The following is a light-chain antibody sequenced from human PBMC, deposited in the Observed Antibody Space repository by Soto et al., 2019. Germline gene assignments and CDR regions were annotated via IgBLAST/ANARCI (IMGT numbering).Light chain of an antibody. CDR1: SSNIGAGFD. CDR2: ANT. J-gene: IGLJ2*01. CDR3: QSYDSSLSGVI. Sequence: QSVLTQPPSVSGAPGQRVAISCTGSSSNIGAGFDVHWYQQLPGTAPKLLIYANTNRPSGVPDRFSGSKSGTSASLAITGLQAEDGPDYYCQSYDSSLSGVIFGGGTKLTVL. V-gene: IGLV1-40*01.